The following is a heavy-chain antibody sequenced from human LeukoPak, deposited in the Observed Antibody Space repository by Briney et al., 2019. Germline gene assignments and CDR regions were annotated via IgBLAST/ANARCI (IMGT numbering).Heavy chain of an antibody. CDR1: GFTFSSHW. CDR2: IASKTDGGAT. Sequence: PGGSLRLSCAGSGFTFSSHWIGWVRQAPGKGLEWVGRIASKTDGGATDYAAPVKGRFTISRDDSKNTLFLQMNSLKTEDTAVYYCTTGIRGDCGQGTLVTVSS. V-gene: IGHV3-15*04. CDR3: TTGIRGD. J-gene: IGHJ4*02.